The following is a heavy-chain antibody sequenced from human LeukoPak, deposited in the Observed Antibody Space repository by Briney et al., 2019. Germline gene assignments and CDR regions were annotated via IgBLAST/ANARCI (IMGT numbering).Heavy chain of an antibody. V-gene: IGHV4-39*07. J-gene: IGHJ3*02. D-gene: IGHD6-19*01. CDR1: GGSISSSSYY. CDR3: ARPYTSGYRGAFDI. CDR2: IYHSGST. Sequence: SETLSLTCTVSGGSISSSSYYWGWIRQPPGKGLEWIGSIYHSGSTYYNPSLKSRVTISVDTSKNQFSLKLSSVTAADTAVYYCARPYTSGYRGAFDIWGQGTMVTVSS.